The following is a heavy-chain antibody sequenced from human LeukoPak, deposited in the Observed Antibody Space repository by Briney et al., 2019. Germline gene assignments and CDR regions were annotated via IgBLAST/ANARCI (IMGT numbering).Heavy chain of an antibody. Sequence: ASVKVSCKASGYTFTSYSINWVRQAPGQGLEWMGWISAYNGNTNYAQKLQGRVTMTTDTSTSTAYMDLRSLRSDDTAVYYCARVRNSGFRYVDSWGQGTLVTVSS. CDR1: GYTFTSYS. D-gene: IGHD5-12*01. CDR3: ARVRNSGFRYVDS. V-gene: IGHV1-18*01. CDR2: ISAYNGNT. J-gene: IGHJ4*02.